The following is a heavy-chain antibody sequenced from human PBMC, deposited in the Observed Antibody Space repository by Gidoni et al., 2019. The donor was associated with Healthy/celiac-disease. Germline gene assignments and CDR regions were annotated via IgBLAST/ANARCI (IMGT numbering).Heavy chain of an antibody. CDR2: IYYSGST. V-gene: IGHV4-39*01. CDR1: GGSISSSSYY. J-gene: IGHJ4*02. Sequence: QLQLQESGPGLVKPSETLSLTCTVSGGSISSSSYYWGWIRQPPGKGLEWIGSIYYSGSTYYNPSLKSRVTISVDTSKNQFSLKLSSVTAADTAVYYCARHGTDFDFWSGYYFDYWGKGTLVTVSS. CDR3: ARHGTDFDFWSGYYFDY. D-gene: IGHD3-3*01.